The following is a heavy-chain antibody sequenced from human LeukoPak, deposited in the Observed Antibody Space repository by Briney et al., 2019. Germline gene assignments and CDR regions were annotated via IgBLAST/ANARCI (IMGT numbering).Heavy chain of an antibody. CDR1: GGSISSYY. CDR3: ARIPPEMATITSD. Sequence: SETLSLTCTVSGGSISSYYWSWIRQPPGKGLEWIGYIYYSGSTNYNPSLKSRVTISVDTSKNQFSLKLSSVTAADTAVYYCARIPPEMATITSDWGQGTLVTVSS. D-gene: IGHD5-24*01. CDR2: IYYSGST. J-gene: IGHJ4*02. V-gene: IGHV4-59*12.